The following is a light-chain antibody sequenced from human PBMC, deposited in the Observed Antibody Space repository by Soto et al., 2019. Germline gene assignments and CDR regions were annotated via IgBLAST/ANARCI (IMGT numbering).Light chain of an antibody. CDR1: QSVSSY. CDR3: QLRSSWPPLT. CDR2: DAS. V-gene: IGKV3-11*01. J-gene: IGKJ4*01. Sequence: EIVLTQSPATLSLSPGERATLSCRASQSVSSYLAWYQQKPGQAPRLLIYDASNRATGIPARFSGSGSGTDFALTIGSLEPEDFAVDYGQLRSSWPPLTFGGGTKVEIK.